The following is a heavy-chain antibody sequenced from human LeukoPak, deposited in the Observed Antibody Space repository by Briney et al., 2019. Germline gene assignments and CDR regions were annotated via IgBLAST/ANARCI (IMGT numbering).Heavy chain of an antibody. Sequence: GGSLRLSCAASGFTFRDYYMSWIRQAPGKGLEWVSYISSSGSTIYYADSVKGRFTISRDNAKNSLYLQMNSLRAEDTAVYYCARDPPTVTLDYWGQGTLVTVSS. V-gene: IGHV3-11*04. CDR1: GFTFRDYY. D-gene: IGHD4-17*01. J-gene: IGHJ4*02. CDR3: ARDPPTVTLDY. CDR2: ISSSGSTI.